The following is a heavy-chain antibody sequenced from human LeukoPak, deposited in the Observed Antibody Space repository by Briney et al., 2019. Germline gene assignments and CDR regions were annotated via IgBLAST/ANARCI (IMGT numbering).Heavy chain of an antibody. J-gene: IGHJ4*02. Sequence: GGSLRLSCAASGFTFNIYAMIWVRQAPGKGLEWVSGISGSGAKTYSGDYAKGRFTISRDNSRNTLYLQMNSLRAEDTAIYYCAKDPLDYWGQGTLVTVSS. CDR3: AKDPLDY. CDR1: GFTFNIYA. V-gene: IGHV3-23*01. CDR2: ISGSGAKT.